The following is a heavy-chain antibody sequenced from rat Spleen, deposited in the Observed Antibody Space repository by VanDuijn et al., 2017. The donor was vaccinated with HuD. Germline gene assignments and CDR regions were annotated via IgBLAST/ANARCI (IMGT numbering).Heavy chain of an antibody. Sequence: EVQLVESGGGLVQPGRSLKLSCAASGFTFSDYYMAWVRQAPEQGLEWVASIRYDGNSTYYGDSVKGRFTISRDNAKRNLNLQMDSLRSEDTATYYCAREGTYYWDYFDYWGQGVMVTVSS. J-gene: IGHJ2*01. D-gene: IGHD1-9*01. V-gene: IGHV5-22*01. CDR1: GFTFSDYY. CDR2: IRYDGNST. CDR3: AREGTYYWDYFDY.